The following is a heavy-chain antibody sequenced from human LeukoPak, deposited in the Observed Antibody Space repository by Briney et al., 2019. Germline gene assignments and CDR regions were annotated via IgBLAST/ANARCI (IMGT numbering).Heavy chain of an antibody. J-gene: IGHJ4*02. Sequence: PGGSLRFSCAASGFTFSSYSMNWVRQARGKGLEWVSSISSSSSYIYYVDSVKGRFTISRDNAKNSLYLQMNSLRAEDTAVYYCARVWYYYDSSGYYFDYWGQGTLVTVSS. CDR2: ISSSSSYI. CDR1: GFTFSSYS. D-gene: IGHD3-22*01. CDR3: ARVWYYYDSSGYYFDY. V-gene: IGHV3-21*01.